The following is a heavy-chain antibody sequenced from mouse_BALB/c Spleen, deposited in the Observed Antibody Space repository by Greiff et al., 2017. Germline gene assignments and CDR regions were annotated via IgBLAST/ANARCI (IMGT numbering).Heavy chain of an antibody. Sequence: QVQLQQSGAELVRPGASVTLSCKASGYTFTDYEMHWVKQTPVHGLEWIGAIDPETGGTAYNQKFKGKATLTADKSSSTAYMELRSLTSEDSAVYYCTRAHDGYFAYWGQGTLVTVS. J-gene: IGHJ3*01. CDR3: TRAHDGYFAY. CDR1: GYTFTDYE. CDR2: IDPETGGT. V-gene: IGHV1-15*01. D-gene: IGHD2-3*01.